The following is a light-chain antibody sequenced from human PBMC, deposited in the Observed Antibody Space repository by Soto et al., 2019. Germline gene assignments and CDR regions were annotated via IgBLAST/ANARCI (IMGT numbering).Light chain of an antibody. CDR3: LQNYNYPWT. J-gene: IGKJ1*01. V-gene: IGKV1-6*01. CDR1: QDIRND. CDR2: AAS. Sequence: IQMTQFPSSLSASVRDRVTVTCRASQDIRNDLGWYQQKPGKAPKLLIYAASSLQSGVPSRFSGSGSGTQFTLTISSLQPEDVATYYCLQNYNYPWTFGQGTKVEIK.